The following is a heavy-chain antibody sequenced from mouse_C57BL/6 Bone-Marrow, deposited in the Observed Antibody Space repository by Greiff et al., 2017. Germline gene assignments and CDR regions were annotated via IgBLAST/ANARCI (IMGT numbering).Heavy chain of an antibody. CDR1: GFSLTSYG. Sequence: VKLMESGPGLVQPSQSLSITCTVSGFSLTSYGVHWVRQSPGKGLEWLGVIWSGGSTDYNASFRSRLSISKDYSKTQVFFKMSSLQADDTAIYYCASPSCDYWGQGTTLTVSS. CDR3: ASPSCDY. J-gene: IGHJ2*01. CDR2: IWSGGST. V-gene: IGHV2-2*01. D-gene: IGHD2-10*02.